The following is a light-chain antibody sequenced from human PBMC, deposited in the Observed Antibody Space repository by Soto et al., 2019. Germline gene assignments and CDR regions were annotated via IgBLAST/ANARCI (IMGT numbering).Light chain of an antibody. CDR2: ENN. CDR1: SGSIASNF. J-gene: IGLJ3*02. V-gene: IGLV6-57*04. Sequence: NFMLTQPHSVSESPGETVSISCTRSSGSIASNFVQWYQQRPGSAPTTVIYENNQRPSGVPGRFSGSIDSSSNSASLTISGLKTEDEADYYCQSYDYTNWVFGGGTKVTVL. CDR3: QSYDYTNWV.